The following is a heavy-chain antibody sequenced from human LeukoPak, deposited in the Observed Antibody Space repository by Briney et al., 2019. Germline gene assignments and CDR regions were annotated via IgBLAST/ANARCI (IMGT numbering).Heavy chain of an antibody. CDR2: IYSDNT. V-gene: IGHV3-53*01. CDR1: GFTVSSNS. D-gene: IGHD4/OR15-4a*01. CDR3: ARRAGAYSHPYDY. Sequence: GSLRLSCTVAGFTVSSNSMSWVRQAPGKGLEWVSFIYSDNTHYSDSVKGRFTISRDNSKNTLYLQMNSLRAEDTAVYYCARRAGAYSHPYDYWGQGTLVTVSS. J-gene: IGHJ4*02.